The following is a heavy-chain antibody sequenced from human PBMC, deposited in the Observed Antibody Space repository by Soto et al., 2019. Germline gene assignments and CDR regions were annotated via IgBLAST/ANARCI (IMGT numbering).Heavy chain of an antibody. D-gene: IGHD3-10*01. V-gene: IGHV4-39*01. CDR3: ARRYFYGSGKYGLDV. Sequence: KPSETLSLTCTVSGGSVSSSGSYWGWIRQPPGKGLEWIGTISYSGSTYYSPSLKSRVTISVDTSKSQFSLKLSSVTAADTAVYYCARRYFYGSGKYGLDVWGQGTAVTVS. J-gene: IGHJ6*02. CDR1: GGSVSSSGSY. CDR2: ISYSGST.